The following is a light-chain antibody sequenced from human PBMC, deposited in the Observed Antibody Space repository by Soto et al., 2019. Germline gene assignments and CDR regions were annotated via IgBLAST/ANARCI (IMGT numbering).Light chain of an antibody. V-gene: IGLV2-14*01. Sequence: QSVLTQPASVSRSPGQSITISCTGTSSDVGGYNYVSWYQQHPGKVPKVLIYEVSVRPSGVSNRFSGSKSGNMASLTISGLQAEDEADYYCSSYTSSSSVVFGGGTKLTVL. J-gene: IGLJ2*01. CDR1: SSDVGGYNY. CDR2: EVS. CDR3: SSYTSSSSVV.